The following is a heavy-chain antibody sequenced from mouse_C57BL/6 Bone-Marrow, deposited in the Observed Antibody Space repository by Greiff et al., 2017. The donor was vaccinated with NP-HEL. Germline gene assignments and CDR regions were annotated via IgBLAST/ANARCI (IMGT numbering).Heavy chain of an antibody. D-gene: IGHD1-1*01. V-gene: IGHV1-15*01. J-gene: IGHJ1*03. CDR3: TGGVVVYWYFDG. CDR1: GYTFTDYE. Sequence: LVESGAELVRPGASVTLSCKASGYTFTDYEMHWVKQTPVHGLEWIGAIDPETGGTAYNQKFKGKAILTADKSSSTAYMELRSLTSEDSAVYYCTGGVVVYWYFDGWGTGTTVTVSS. CDR2: IDPETGGT.